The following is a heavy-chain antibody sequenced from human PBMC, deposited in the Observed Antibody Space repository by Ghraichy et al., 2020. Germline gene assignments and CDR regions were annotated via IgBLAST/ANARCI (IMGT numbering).Heavy chain of an antibody. D-gene: IGHD3-10*01. CDR3: ARDIGYYGSGSLVHYGMDV. J-gene: IGHJ6*02. CDR2: IYDDGST. Sequence: GGSLRLSCAASGFTVSSNHMTWVRQAPRKGLEWVSFIYDDGSTNYADFVKGRFTISRDNSKNTLYLQMNSLRVEDTAVYYCARDIGYYGSGSLVHYGMDVWGHGTTVTVS. CDR1: GFTVSSNH. V-gene: IGHV3-53*01.